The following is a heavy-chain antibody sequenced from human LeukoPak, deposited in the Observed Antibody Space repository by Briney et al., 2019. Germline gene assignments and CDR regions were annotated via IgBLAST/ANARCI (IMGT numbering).Heavy chain of an antibody. J-gene: IGHJ4*02. V-gene: IGHV3-23*01. D-gene: IGHD5-24*01. CDR3: ARERDGYKVDY. CDR1: GFTFSSYG. Sequence: GGSLRLSCAASGFTFSSYGMSWVRQAPGKGLEWVSAITATSSSTHDADSVQGRFTISRDNSKNTLYLQMNSLRPEDTAVYYCARERDGYKVDYWGQGTLVTVSS. CDR2: ITATSSST.